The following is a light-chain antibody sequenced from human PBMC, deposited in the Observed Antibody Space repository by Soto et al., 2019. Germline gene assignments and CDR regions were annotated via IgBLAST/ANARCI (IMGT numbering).Light chain of an antibody. CDR3: QKYNNWPLT. CDR2: GAS. J-gene: IGKJ3*01. CDR1: QSVSSN. V-gene: IGKV3-15*01. Sequence: EIVLTQSPATLSLSPGERATLSCRASQSVSSNLAWYQQKPGQAPRLLIYGASTRATGIPARFSGSGSGTEFTLTISSLQSEDFAVYYCQKYNNWPLTCGPGNKGDIK.